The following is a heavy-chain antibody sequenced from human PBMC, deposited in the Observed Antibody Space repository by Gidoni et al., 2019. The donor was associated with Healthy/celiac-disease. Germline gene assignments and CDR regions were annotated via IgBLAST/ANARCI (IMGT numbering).Heavy chain of an antibody. V-gene: IGHV6-1*01. CDR1: VDSLSSNSAA. J-gene: IGHJ5*02. CDR2: TYYRAKWYN. CDR3: ARDRGSTNWFDP. D-gene: IGHD5-12*01. Sequence: VQLHQSGPGLVKPSQTLPITCAISVDSLSSNSAAWNWIRQSPSRGLEWVGRTYYRAKWYNDYAVSVKSRITINPDTSKNQFSLQLNSVNPEDTDVYYCARDRGSTNWFDPWGQGTLVTVSS.